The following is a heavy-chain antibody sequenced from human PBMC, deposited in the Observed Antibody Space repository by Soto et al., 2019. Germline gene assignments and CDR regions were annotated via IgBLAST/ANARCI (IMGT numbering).Heavy chain of an antibody. Sequence: SETLSLTCAVSGGSISSSNWWSWVRQPPGKGLEWIGEIYHSGSTNYNPSLKSRVTISVDKSKNQFSLKLSSVTAADTAVYYCAKADYGDYVCWFDPWGQGTLVTVSS. D-gene: IGHD4-17*01. V-gene: IGHV4-4*02. CDR2: IYHSGST. J-gene: IGHJ5*02. CDR1: GGSISSSNW. CDR3: AKADYGDYVCWFDP.